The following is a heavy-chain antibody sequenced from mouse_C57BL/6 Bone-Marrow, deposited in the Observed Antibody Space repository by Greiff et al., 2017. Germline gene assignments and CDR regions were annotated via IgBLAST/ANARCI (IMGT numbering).Heavy chain of an antibody. J-gene: IGHJ4*01. CDR3: AKGRYSNYEAMDY. CDR1: GYTFTDYY. CDR2: INPNNGGT. V-gene: IGHV1-26*01. D-gene: IGHD2-5*01. Sequence: EVKLQQSGPELVKPGASVKISCKASGYTFTDYYMNWVKQSHGKSLEWIGDINPNNGGTSYNQKFKGKATLTVDKSSSTAYMELRSLTSEDSAVYYGAKGRYSNYEAMDYWGQGTSVTVSS.